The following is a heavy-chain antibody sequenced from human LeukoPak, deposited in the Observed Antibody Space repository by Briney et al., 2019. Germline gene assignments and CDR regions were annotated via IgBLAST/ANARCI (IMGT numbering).Heavy chain of an antibody. CDR3: ARGGRQQLVRTHDGFDI. D-gene: IGHD6-13*01. CDR2: INHSGST. CDR1: GGSVSGYD. V-gene: IGHV4-34*01. J-gene: IGHJ3*02. Sequence: SETLSLTCAVYGGSVSGYDWSWIRQPPGKGLEWIGEINHSGSTNYNPSLKSRVTISVDTSKKQFSLKLSSVTAADTAVYYCARGGRQQLVRTHDGFDIWGQGTMVTVSS.